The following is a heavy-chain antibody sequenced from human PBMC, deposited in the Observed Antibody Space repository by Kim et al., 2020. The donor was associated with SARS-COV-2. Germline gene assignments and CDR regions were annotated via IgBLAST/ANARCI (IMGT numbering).Heavy chain of an antibody. V-gene: IGHV4-34*01. CDR2: INHSGST. J-gene: IGHJ3*02. Sequence: SETLSLTCAVYGGSFSGYYWSWIRQPPGKGLEWIGDINHSGSTNYNPSLTSRVTISVDTSKNPFSLTLSSVTAADTAESYCARLGDRTAIEIWGQGTIVT. D-gene: IGHD3-16*01. CDR3: ARLGDRTAIEI. CDR1: GGSFSGYY.